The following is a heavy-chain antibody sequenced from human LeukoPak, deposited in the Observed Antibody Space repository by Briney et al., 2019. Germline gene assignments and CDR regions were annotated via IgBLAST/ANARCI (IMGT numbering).Heavy chain of an antibody. Sequence: GGSLRLSCAASGFTFSSYSMNWVRQAPGKGLEWVSSISSSSSYIYYADSVKGRFTISRDNAKNSLYLQMNSLRAEDTAVYYCAIGFCSGGSCYSPGYFDYWGQGTLVTVSS. D-gene: IGHD2-15*01. V-gene: IGHV3-21*01. CDR2: ISSSSSYI. CDR3: AIGFCSGGSCYSPGYFDY. J-gene: IGHJ4*02. CDR1: GFTFSSYS.